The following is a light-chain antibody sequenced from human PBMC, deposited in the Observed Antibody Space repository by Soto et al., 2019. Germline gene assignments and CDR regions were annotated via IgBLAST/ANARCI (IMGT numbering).Light chain of an antibody. J-gene: IGLJ3*02. CDR3: QSYDTSNPLV. Sequence: NFMLTQPHSVSECPGKTVTISCTRSSGSIGSSYVQWYQQRPGSSPTTVIFEDNQRPTGVPVRFSGSIDSSSNSASLVISGLRTEDEADYYCQSYDTSNPLVFGGGTKVTVL. CDR2: EDN. V-gene: IGLV6-57*01. CDR1: SGSIGSSY.